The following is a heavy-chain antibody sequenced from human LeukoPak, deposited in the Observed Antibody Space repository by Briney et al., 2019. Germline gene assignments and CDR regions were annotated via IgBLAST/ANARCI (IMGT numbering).Heavy chain of an antibody. CDR3: AKDKARYDFWSGYYNNWFDP. J-gene: IGHJ5*02. D-gene: IGHD3-3*01. V-gene: IGHV3-43*02. CDR1: GFTCEYYS. Sequence: GPTLGLSCRASGFTCEYYSVLWVPQATGKRLEWGSLISGGGHSTYYADSVKGRFTIFRDNSKNSLYLQMSSLRTEDTALYYCAKDKARYDFWSGYYNNWFDPWGQGTLVTVCS. CDR2: ISGGGHST.